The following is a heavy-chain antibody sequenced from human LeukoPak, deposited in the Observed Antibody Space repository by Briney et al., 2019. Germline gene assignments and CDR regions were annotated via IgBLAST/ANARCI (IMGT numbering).Heavy chain of an antibody. CDR3: ARHEYTSSFWFDP. Sequence: PSETLSLTCTVSGGSISTYYWSWIRQPPGKGLEWIGYIYNSGSTIYNPSLKSRLTISVDTSKNQFSLKVSSVTAADTAVYYCARHEYTSSFWFDPWGQGTLVTVSS. V-gene: IGHV4-59*08. D-gene: IGHD6-6*01. CDR2: IYNSGST. J-gene: IGHJ5*02. CDR1: GGSISTYY.